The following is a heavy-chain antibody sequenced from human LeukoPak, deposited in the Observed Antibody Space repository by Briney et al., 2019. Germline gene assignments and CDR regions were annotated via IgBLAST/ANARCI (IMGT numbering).Heavy chain of an antibody. CDR3: ARHRVDYEIRGSLKNYYMDV. D-gene: IGHD3-16*01. V-gene: IGHV4-39*01. J-gene: IGHJ6*03. CDR2: IYYSGST. CDR1: GGSISSSSYY. Sequence: SETLSLTCTVSGGSISSSSYYWGWIRQPPGKGLEWIGSIYYSGSTYYNPSLKSRVTISVDTSKNQFSLKLSSVTAADTAVYYCARHRVDYEIRGSLKNYYMDVWGKATTVTISS.